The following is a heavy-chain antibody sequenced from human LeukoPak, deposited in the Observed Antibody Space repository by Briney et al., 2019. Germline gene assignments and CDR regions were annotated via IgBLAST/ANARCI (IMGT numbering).Heavy chain of an antibody. V-gene: IGHV3-21*01. CDR3: ARVSISGGGVDY. D-gene: IGHD3-16*01. Sequence: GGSLRLSCAASGFTFSDYTLTWVRQAPGKGLEWVSCISTSSSYIYYADSLQGRFTVSRDNIENSLFLQMNSLIAEDTAVYYCARVSISGGGVDYWGQGTLVTVPS. CDR1: GFTFSDYT. J-gene: IGHJ4*02. CDR2: ISTSSSYI.